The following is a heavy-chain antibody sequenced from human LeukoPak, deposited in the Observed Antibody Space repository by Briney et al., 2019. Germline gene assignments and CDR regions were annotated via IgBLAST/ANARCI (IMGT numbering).Heavy chain of an antibody. CDR3: ARGAYCSSTSCYDYYYYYMDV. CDR1: GFTFSDYY. Sequence: KPGGSLRLSCAASGFTFSDYYMSWIRQAPGKGLEWVSYISSSGSTIYYADSVKGRFTISRDNAKNSLYLQVNSLRAEDTAVYYCARGAYCSSTSCYDYYYYYMDVWGKGTTVTVSS. J-gene: IGHJ6*03. V-gene: IGHV3-11*04. D-gene: IGHD2-2*01. CDR2: ISSSGSTI.